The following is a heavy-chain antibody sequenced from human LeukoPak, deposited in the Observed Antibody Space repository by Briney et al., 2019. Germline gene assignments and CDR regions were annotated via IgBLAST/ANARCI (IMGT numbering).Heavy chain of an antibody. Sequence: GGSLRLSCAASGFTFSTYEMNWVRQAPGKGLEWVSYISSSGSNIYYADSVKGRFTISRDNAKNSLYLQMNSLRAEDTALYYCARGGEPGGNPFDYWGQGTLVTVSS. CDR3: ARGGEPGGNPFDY. CDR2: ISSSGSNI. V-gene: IGHV3-48*03. D-gene: IGHD4-23*01. CDR1: GFTFSTYE. J-gene: IGHJ4*02.